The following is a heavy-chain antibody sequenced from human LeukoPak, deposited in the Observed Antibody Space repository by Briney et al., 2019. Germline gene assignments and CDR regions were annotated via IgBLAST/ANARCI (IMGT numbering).Heavy chain of an antibody. CDR3: ARQGGYSYRILDY. CDR1: GGSISSSGYY. Sequence: SETLSLTCTVSGGSISSSGYYWGWIRQPPGTGLEWIGSIYYSGNTYYNASLKSRVTISVDTSKNQFSLKLSSVTAADTAVYYCARQGGYSYRILDYWGQGTLVTVSS. J-gene: IGHJ4*02. CDR2: IYYSGNT. V-gene: IGHV4-39*01. D-gene: IGHD5-18*01.